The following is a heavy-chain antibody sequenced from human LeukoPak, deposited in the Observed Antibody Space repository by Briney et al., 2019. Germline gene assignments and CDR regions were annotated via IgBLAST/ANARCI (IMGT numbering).Heavy chain of an antibody. J-gene: IGHJ4*02. CDR2: ISYDGSNK. Sequence: QSGGSLRLSCAASGFTFSSYAMHWVRQAPGKGLEWVAVISYDGSNKYYADSVKGRFTISRDNSKNTLYLQMNSLRAEDTAVYYCARGPEHDYGDYWGQGTLVTVSS. CDR1: GFTFSSYA. V-gene: IGHV3-30-3*01. CDR3: ARGPEHDYGDY. D-gene: IGHD1/OR15-1a*01.